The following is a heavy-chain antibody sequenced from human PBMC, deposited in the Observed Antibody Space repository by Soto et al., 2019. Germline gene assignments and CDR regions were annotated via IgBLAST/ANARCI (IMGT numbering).Heavy chain of an antibody. D-gene: IGHD1-1*01. J-gene: IGHJ4*02. CDR2: IYHSGAT. Sequence: QVQLQESGPGLVEPSGTLSLTCAVSGDSISSSHWWSWVRQSPGKGLEWIGEIYHSGATKYNPSLESRVHMSGDKSNNPLSLKLRSVTAADTAVYYCARQLERGDLPEGFEYWGQGTLATVSS. V-gene: IGHV4-4*02. CDR3: ARQLERGDLPEGFEY. CDR1: GDSISSSHW.